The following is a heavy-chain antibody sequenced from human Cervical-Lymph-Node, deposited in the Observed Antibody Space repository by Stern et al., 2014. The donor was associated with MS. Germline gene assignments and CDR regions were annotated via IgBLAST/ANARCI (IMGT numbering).Heavy chain of an antibody. Sequence: VQLVESGAEVKKPGASVKVSCKTSGYTFTDYYPHWVRQAPGKGLEWMGWINPNTGGAIYAQKFQGRVTMTRDTSISTAYMELRRLSSDDTAIYYCAREGRRHNEYHYDYWGQGTLVTVSS. CDR1: GYTFTDYY. J-gene: IGHJ4*02. D-gene: IGHD3-10*01. V-gene: IGHV1-2*02. CDR3: AREGRRHNEYHYDY. CDR2: INPNTGGA.